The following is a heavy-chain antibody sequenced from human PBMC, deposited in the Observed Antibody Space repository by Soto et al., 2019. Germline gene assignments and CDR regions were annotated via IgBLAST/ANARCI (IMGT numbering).Heavy chain of an antibody. D-gene: IGHD6-19*01. CDR3: AIVAPHSSDHSDYFLH. Sequence: GGSPXLSCAASGFTFDEYPMQCARQAPGKGLEWVSSITWNGVRKGYADSVQGRFTISRDNAKNSLYLQMNNLRPEDTALYYCAIVAPHSSDHSDYFLHWSQGTLVTVSS. CDR1: GFTFDEYP. J-gene: IGHJ1*01. CDR2: ITWNGVRK. V-gene: IGHV3-9*01.